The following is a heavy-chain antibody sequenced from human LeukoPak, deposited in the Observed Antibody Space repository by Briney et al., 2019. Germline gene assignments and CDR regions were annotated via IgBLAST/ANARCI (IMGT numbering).Heavy chain of an antibody. CDR3: AKDHGSGYDFGDY. CDR2: ISHDGSDK. V-gene: IGHV3-30*18. CDR1: GFTFRTYA. Sequence: GRSLRLSCAASGFTFRTYAMHWVRQAPGKGLEWVAVISHDGSDKYYAGSVKGRFTISRDNSKNRLYLQMNSLRAEDTAVYFCAKDHGSGYDFGDYWGQGTLVTVSS. D-gene: IGHD5-12*01. J-gene: IGHJ4*02.